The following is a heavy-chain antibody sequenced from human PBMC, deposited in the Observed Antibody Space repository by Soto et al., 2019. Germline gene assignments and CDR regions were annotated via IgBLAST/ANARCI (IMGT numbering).Heavy chain of an antibody. CDR2: ISAYNGNR. V-gene: IGHV1-18*01. CDR1: GYTFSSHG. J-gene: IGHJ4*02. CDR3: ARDSPPVDY. Sequence: QVQLVQSGAEVKKPGASVKVSCKASGYTFSSHGISWVRQAPGQGLEWMGWISAYNGNRKYAQKFQGRVTMTTDTSTSTAYIELRSLRSDDTAVYYCARDSPPVDYWGQGTLVTVSS.